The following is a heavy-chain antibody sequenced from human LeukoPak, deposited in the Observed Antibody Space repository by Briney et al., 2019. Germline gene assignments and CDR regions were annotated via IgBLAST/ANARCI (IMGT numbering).Heavy chain of an antibody. CDR2: ISSSSSYI. J-gene: IGHJ4*02. CDR3: ARVGSIPFDY. V-gene: IGHV3-21*01. D-gene: IGHD2-2*02. CDR1: GFTFSSYS. Sequence: PGGSLRLSCAASGFTFSSYSINWVRQAPGKGLEWVSSISSSSSYIYYADSVKGRFTITRDNAKNPLYLQMNSLRAEDTAVYYCARVGSIPFDYWGQGTLVTVSS.